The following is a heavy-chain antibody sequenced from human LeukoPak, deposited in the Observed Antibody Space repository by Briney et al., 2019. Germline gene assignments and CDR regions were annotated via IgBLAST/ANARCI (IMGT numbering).Heavy chain of an antibody. D-gene: IGHD3-22*01. J-gene: IGHJ3*02. CDR2: IKQDGSEK. Sequence: GGSLRLSCAASGFTFSSYWMSWVRQAPGKGLEWVANIKQDGSEKYYVDSVKGRFTISRDNAKNSLYLQMNSLRAEDTAVYYCAGAEFDYYDPYAFDIWGQGTMVTVSS. CDR1: GFTFSSYW. V-gene: IGHV3-7*01. CDR3: AGAEFDYYDPYAFDI.